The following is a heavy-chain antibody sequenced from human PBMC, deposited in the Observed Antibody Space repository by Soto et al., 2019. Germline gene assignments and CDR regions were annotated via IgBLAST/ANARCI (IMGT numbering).Heavy chain of an antibody. V-gene: IGHV3-30*04. J-gene: IGHJ5*02. CDR3: ARATEYSSGWYGEDPNNWFDP. Sequence: GGSLRLSCAASGFTFSSYAMHWVRQAPGKGLEWVAVISYDGSNKYYADSVKGRFTISRDNSKNTLYLQMNSLRAEDTAVYYCARATEYSSGWYGEDPNNWFDPWGQGTLVTVSS. CDR2: ISYDGSNK. CDR1: GFTFSSYA. D-gene: IGHD6-19*01.